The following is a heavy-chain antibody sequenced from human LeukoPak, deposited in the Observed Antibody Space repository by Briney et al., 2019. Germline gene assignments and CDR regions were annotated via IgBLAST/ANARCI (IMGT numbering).Heavy chain of an antibody. V-gene: IGHV4-30-2*01. J-gene: IGHJ4*02. CDR2: IYHSGST. Sequence: SQTLSLTCAVSGGSISSGGYSWSWIRQPPGKGLEWIGYIYHSGSTYYNPSLKSRVTISVDRSKNQFSLKLSSVTAADTAVYYRARGEVPVPTYFDYWGQGTLVTVSS. CDR1: GGSISSGGYS. D-gene: IGHD1-26*01. CDR3: ARGEVPVPTYFDY.